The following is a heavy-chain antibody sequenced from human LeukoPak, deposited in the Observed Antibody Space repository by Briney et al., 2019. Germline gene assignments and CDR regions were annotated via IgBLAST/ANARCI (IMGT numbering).Heavy chain of an antibody. J-gene: IGHJ3*01. Sequence: SETLSLSCNVSGASISSYYWSWIRQPAGKGLEWIGRIYTSANTNYNPSFKSRATISIDRSKNQLSLNLPSVTAADTAVYYCARDRIWNDAGHDPFALWAQETIVTVSS. CDR3: ARDRIWNDAGHDPFAL. CDR1: GASISSYY. D-gene: IGHD1-1*01. CDR2: IYTSANT. V-gene: IGHV4-4*07.